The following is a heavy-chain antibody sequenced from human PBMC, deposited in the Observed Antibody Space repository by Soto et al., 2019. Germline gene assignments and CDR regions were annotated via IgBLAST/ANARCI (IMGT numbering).Heavy chain of an antibody. CDR3: GTTTEY. Sequence: GGYLRLSCAAYGFTCSNYSIHWVRHVPGVGLVWVSTINNDGSRTWYADSVRGRIAMSRDNARNLVYLQMNSLRAEYTAVYYCGTTTEYWGQGALVTVSS. CDR2: INNDGSRT. D-gene: IGHD1-26*01. J-gene: IGHJ4*02. V-gene: IGHV3-74*01. CDR1: GFTCSNYS.